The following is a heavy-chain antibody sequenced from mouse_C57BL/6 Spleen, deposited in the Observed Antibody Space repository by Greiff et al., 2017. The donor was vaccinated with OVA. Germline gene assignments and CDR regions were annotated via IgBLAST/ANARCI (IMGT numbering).Heavy chain of an antibody. V-gene: IGHV1-52*01. D-gene: IGHD2-4*01. J-gene: IGHJ4*01. CDR1: GYTFTSYW. Sequence: VQLQQPGAELVRPGSSVKLSCKASGYTFTSYWMHWVKQRPIQGLEWIGNIDPSDSGTHYNQKFKDKATLTVDKSSSTAYMQLSSLTSEASAVYACASGDYVNYYAMDYWGQGTSVTVSS. CDR2: IDPSDSGT. CDR3: ASGDYVNYYAMDY.